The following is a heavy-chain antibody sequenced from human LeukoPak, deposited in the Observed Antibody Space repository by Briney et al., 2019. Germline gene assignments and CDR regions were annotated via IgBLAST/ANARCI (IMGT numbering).Heavy chain of an antibody. CDR2: IRYDGSNK. CDR3: AKDGKRYYYDSSGYWTDY. Sequence: PGGSLRLSCAASGFTFSSYGMHWVRQAPGKGLEWVAFIRYDGSNKYYADSVKGRFTISRDNSKNTLYLQMNSLRAEDTAVYYCAKDGKRYYYDSSGYWTDYWGQGTLVTVSS. CDR1: GFTFSSYG. D-gene: IGHD3-22*01. V-gene: IGHV3-30*02. J-gene: IGHJ4*02.